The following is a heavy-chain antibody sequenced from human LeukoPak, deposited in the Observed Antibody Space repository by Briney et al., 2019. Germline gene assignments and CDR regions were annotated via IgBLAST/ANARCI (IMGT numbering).Heavy chain of an antibody. CDR1: GFIFEDYA. D-gene: IGHD6-13*01. CDR3: ARVHASGGGSSWPFDY. V-gene: IGHV3-9*01. CDR2: ISWNSGTI. J-gene: IGHJ4*02. Sequence: PGGSLRLSCAASGFIFEDYAMHWVRQAPGKGLEWVSGISWNSGTIGYADSVKGRFTISRDNAKNSLYLQMNSLRAEDTAVYYCARVHASGGGSSWPFDYWGQGTLVTVSS.